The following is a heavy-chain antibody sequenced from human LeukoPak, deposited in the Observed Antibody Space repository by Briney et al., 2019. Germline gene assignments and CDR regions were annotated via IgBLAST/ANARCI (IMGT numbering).Heavy chain of an antibody. CDR2: ISYDGSNK. J-gene: IGHJ5*02. V-gene: IGHV3-30*04. CDR3: AKVPQYYYDSSHQWVWFDP. CDR1: GFTFSSYA. D-gene: IGHD3-22*01. Sequence: GRSLRLSCAASGFTFSSYAMHWVRQAPGKGLEWVAVISYDGSNKYYADSVKGRFTISRDNSKNTLYLQMNSLRAEDTAVYYCAKVPQYYYDSSHQWVWFDPWGQGTLVTVSS.